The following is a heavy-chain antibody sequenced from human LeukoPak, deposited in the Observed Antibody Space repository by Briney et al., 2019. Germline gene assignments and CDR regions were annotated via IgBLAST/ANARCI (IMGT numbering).Heavy chain of an antibody. CDR1: GFTFSTYW. D-gene: IGHD3-10*01. Sequence: GGSLRLSCAASGFTFSTYWMTWVRQAPGKGLEWVSSISSSSSYIYYADSVKGRFTISRDNAKNSLYLQMNSLRAEDTAVYYCARDRYYGPGGGMDVWGQGTTVTVSS. CDR2: ISSSSSYI. J-gene: IGHJ6*02. CDR3: ARDRYYGPGGGMDV. V-gene: IGHV3-21*01.